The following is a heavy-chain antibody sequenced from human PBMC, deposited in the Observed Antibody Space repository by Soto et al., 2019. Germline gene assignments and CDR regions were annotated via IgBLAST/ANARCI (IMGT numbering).Heavy chain of an antibody. V-gene: IGHV4-39*02. CDR2: VYYSGST. Sequence: QVQLQESGPGLVKPSETLSLTCTVSGASISSSAYYWAWIRRPPGMGLDWIGSVYYSGSTYYTPSLKSRVTISIDTSNNHFSLKLNSVTAADTAVYYCARVWGSGGSWYFDLWGRGTLVTVSS. D-gene: IGHD3-10*01. J-gene: IGHJ2*01. CDR3: ARVWGSGGSWYFDL. CDR1: GASISSSAYY.